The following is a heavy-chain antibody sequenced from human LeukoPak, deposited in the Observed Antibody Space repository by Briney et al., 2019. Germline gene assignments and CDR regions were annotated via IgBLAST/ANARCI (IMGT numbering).Heavy chain of an antibody. V-gene: IGHV3-21*01. D-gene: IGHD3-3*01. CDR3: AKDPVYGSGQSHPSDY. J-gene: IGHJ4*02. CDR1: GFTFSSYT. Sequence: PGGSLRLSCAASGFTFSSYTMNWVRQAPGKGLEWVSSISSSSSYIYYADSVKGRFTISRDNAKNSLYLQMNSLRAEDKAVYYCAKDPVYGSGQSHPSDYWGQGTLVTVSS. CDR2: ISSSSSYI.